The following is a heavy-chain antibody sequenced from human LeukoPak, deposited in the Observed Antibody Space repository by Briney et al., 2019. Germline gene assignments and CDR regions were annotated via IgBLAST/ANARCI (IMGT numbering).Heavy chain of an antibody. CDR3: AKGGGYEAQYYYYYMDV. CDR2: IRYDGSNK. J-gene: IGHJ6*03. D-gene: IGHD5-12*01. Sequence: GGSLRLSCAASGFTFSSYGMHWVRQAPGKGLEWVAFIRYDGSNKYYADSVKGRFTISRDNSKNTLYLHVNSLRPEDTAVYYCAKGGGYEAQYYYYYMDVWGKGTTVTISS. CDR1: GFTFSSYG. V-gene: IGHV3-30*02.